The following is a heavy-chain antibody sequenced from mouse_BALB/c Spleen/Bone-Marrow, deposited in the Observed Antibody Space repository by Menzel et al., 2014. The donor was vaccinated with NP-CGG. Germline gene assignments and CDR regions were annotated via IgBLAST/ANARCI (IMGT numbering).Heavy chain of an antibody. V-gene: IGHV3-8*02. D-gene: IGHD2-3*01. CDR2: ISYSGST. CDR1: GDSIXSGY. CDR3: ATYDGYYFDY. Sequence: EVQLQQSGPSLVKPSQTLSLTCSVTGDSIXSGYWNWIRKFPGNKLEYMGYISYSGSTYYSPSLESRISIARDTSKNQYYLQLNSVTTEDTATYYCATYDGYYFDYWGQGTTLTVSS. J-gene: IGHJ2*01.